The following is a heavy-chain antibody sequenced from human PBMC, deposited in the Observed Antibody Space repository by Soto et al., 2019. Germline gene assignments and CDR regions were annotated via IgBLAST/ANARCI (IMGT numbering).Heavy chain of an antibody. CDR2: IYYSGST. J-gene: IGHJ4*02. D-gene: IGHD6-19*01. Sequence: WETLSLTCTVSGGSISSYYWSRIRQPPGKGLEWIGYIYYSGSTNYNPSLKSRVTISVDTSKNQFSLKLSSVTAADTAVYYCARERSSGCYSTFDYWGQGTLVTVSS. CDR1: GGSISSYY. CDR3: ARERSSGCYSTFDY. V-gene: IGHV4-59*01.